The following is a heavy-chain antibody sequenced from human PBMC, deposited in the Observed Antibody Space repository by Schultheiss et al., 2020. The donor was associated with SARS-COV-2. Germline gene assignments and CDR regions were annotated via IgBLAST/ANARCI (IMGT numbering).Heavy chain of an antibody. J-gene: IGHJ4*02. V-gene: IGHV3-33*01. D-gene: IGHD4-17*01. Sequence: GESLKISCAASGFTFSSYGMHWVRQAPGKGLEWVAVIWYDGSNKYYADSVKGRFTISRDNAKNSLYLQMNSLRAEDTAVYYCAREAGDYGDPQSVRDAFDYWGQGTLVTVSS. CDR3: AREAGDYGDPQSVRDAFDY. CDR2: IWYDGSNK. CDR1: GFTFSSYG.